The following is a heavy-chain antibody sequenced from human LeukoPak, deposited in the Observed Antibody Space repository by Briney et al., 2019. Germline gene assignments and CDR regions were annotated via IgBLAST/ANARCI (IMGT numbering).Heavy chain of an antibody. Sequence: GGSLRLSCAASGFTFSSYWMHWVRQAPGKGLVWVSRINSDGSSTSYADSVKGRFTVSRDNAKNSLYLQMNSLRAEDTAVYYCARDGSGRVPEMSAPDYWGQGTLVTVPS. CDR2: INSDGSST. J-gene: IGHJ4*02. CDR3: ARDGSGRVPEMSAPDY. CDR1: GFTFSSYW. V-gene: IGHV3-74*01. D-gene: IGHD3-10*01.